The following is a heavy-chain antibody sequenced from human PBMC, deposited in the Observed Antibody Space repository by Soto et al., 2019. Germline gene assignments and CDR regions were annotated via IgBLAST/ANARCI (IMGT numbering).Heavy chain of an antibody. J-gene: IGHJ4*02. Sequence: GESLKISCKGSGYSFSSYWIGWVRQMPGKGLEWMGIIYPGDSDTRYSPSFQGRCTISRDKSNNTLYLQMNSLRGEDTAVYYCAREVMDWQYFDYWGQGTLVTVSS. CDR2: IYPGDSDT. D-gene: IGHD2-21*01. CDR1: GYSFSSYW. V-gene: IGHV5-51*01. CDR3: AREVMDWQYFDY.